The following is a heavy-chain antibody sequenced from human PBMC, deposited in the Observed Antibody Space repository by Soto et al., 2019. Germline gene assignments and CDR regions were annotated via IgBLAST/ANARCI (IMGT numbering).Heavy chain of an antibody. J-gene: IGHJ6*02. V-gene: IGHV3-30*18. CDR1: GFTFSSYG. CDR3: AKEAGPAAIPRVSEGMDV. CDR2: ISYDGSNK. Sequence: QVQLVESGGGVVQPGRSLRLSCAASGFTFSSYGMHWVRQAPGKGLEWVAVISYDGSNKYYADSVKGRFTISRDKYKNTADLQMNRLRAEGTAVYYCAKEAGPAAIPRVSEGMDVWGQGTTVTVSS. D-gene: IGHD2-2*01.